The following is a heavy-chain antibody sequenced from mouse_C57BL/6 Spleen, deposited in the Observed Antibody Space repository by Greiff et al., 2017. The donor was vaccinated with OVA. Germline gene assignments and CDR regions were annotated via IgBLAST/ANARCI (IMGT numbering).Heavy chain of an antibody. V-gene: IGHV1-72*01. CDR1: GYTFTSYW. J-gene: IGHJ4*01. Sequence: QVQLQQPGAELVKPGASVKLSCKASGYTFTSYWMHWVKQRPGRGLEWIGRIDPNSGGTKYNEKFKSKATLTVNKPSSTAYMQLSSLTSEDSAVYECARADGSSYDDWFDYYAMDYWGQGTSVTVSS. CDR2: IDPNSGGT. D-gene: IGHD1-1*01. CDR3: ARADGSSYDDWFDYYAMDY.